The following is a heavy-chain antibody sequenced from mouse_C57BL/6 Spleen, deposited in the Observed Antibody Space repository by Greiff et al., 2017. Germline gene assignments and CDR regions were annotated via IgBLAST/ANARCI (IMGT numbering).Heavy chain of an antibody. CDR3: ARDIGDVYFED. CDR1: GYSITSGYY. Sequence: ESGPGLVKPSPSLSLTCSATGYSITSGYYWNWIRQFPGNKLEWIGYISYDGSTNYNPSLKNRISITRDTSKNQFFLKLNSVTTEDTATYYCARDIGDVYFEDWGQGTTLTVSS. V-gene: IGHV3-6*01. D-gene: IGHD2-14*01. CDR2: ISYDGST. J-gene: IGHJ2*01.